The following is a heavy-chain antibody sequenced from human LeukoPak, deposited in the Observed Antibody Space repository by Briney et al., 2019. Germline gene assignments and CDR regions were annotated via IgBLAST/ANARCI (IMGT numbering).Heavy chain of an antibody. CDR2: ISSSSSYI. CDR1: GFTFSSYS. V-gene: IGHV3-21*01. CDR3: ARSGARYDFWSGYYTPYYYGMDV. D-gene: IGHD3-3*01. Sequence: GGSLRLSCAASGFTFSSYSMNWVRQAPGKGLEWVSPISSSSSYIYYADSVKGRFTISRDNAKNSLYLQMNSLRAEDTAVYYCARSGARYDFWSGYYTPYYYGMDVWGQGTTVTVSS. J-gene: IGHJ6*02.